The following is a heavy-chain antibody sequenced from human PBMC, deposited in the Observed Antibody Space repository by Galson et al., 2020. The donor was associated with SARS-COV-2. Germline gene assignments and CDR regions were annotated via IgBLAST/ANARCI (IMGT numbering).Heavy chain of an antibody. J-gene: IGHJ4*02. CDR1: GGSFSGYY. CDR2: INHSGST. CDR3: ARVRIGVTTVVTFDY. Sequence: SQASETLSLTCAVYGGSFSGYYWSWIRQPPGKGLEWIGEINHSGSTNYNPSLKSRVTISVDTSKNQFSLKLSSVTAADTAVYYCARVRIGVTTVVTFDYWGQGTLVTVSS. V-gene: IGHV4-34*01. D-gene: IGHD4-17*01.